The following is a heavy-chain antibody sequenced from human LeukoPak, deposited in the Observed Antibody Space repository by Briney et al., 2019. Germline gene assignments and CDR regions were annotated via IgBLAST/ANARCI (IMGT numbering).Heavy chain of an antibody. D-gene: IGHD2-2*01. CDR1: GFTFSSYA. Sequence: QAGGSLRLSCAASGFTFSSYAMNWVRQAPGKGLEWVSPISGSGGSTYYADSVKGRFTISRDNSKNTLYLQMNSLRAEDTAVYYCATWVLVVVPNWFDPWGQGTLVTVSS. CDR2: ISGSGGST. CDR3: ATWVLVVVPNWFDP. J-gene: IGHJ5*02. V-gene: IGHV3-23*01.